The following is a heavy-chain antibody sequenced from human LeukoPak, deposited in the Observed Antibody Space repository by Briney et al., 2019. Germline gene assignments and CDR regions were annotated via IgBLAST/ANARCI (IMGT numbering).Heavy chain of an antibody. J-gene: IGHJ4*02. CDR2: ISTSGAI. CDR1: GFTFSDYY. CDR3: ARDLLGYSSSWPYYFDY. D-gene: IGHD6-13*01. Sequence: GGSLRLSCAASGFTFSDYYMGWIRQAPGKGLEWVSYISTSGAIYYADSVKGRFTISRDNAKNSLYLQMNSLRAEDTAVYYCARDLLGYSSSWPYYFDYWGQGTLVTVSS. V-gene: IGHV3-11*04.